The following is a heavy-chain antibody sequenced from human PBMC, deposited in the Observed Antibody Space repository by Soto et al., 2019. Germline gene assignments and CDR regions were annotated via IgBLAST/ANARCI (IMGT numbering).Heavy chain of an antibody. Sequence: SETLSLTCAVYGGSFSGYYWSWIRQPPGKGLEWIGEINHSGSTNYNPSLKSRVTISVDTSKNQFSLKLSSVTAADTTVYYCARGPCGDYTPIYYYYYGMDVWGQGTTVTVSS. CDR3: ARGPCGDYTPIYYYYYGMDV. CDR2: INHSGST. D-gene: IGHD4-17*01. J-gene: IGHJ6*02. V-gene: IGHV4-34*01. CDR1: GGSFSGYY.